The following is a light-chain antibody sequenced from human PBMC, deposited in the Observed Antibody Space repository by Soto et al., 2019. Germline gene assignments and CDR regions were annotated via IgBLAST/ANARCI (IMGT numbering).Light chain of an antibody. Sequence: QTVVIQESSLSVSPGGTVTLTCGLRSAPISTTYYPAWYQQTPGQAPRTLIYSTNTRSSGVPDRFSGSIRGNKAALTITGAHAEDEAEYHCVLYMGSGAYLFGPGTKVTVL. V-gene: IGLV8-61*01. CDR2: STN. J-gene: IGLJ1*01. CDR3: VLYMGSGAYL. CDR1: SAPISTTYY.